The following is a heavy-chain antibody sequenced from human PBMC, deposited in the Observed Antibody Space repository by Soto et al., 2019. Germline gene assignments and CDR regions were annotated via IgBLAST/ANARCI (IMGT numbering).Heavy chain of an antibody. CDR3: ARGQEVGAHFFDS. CDR1: GFTFSGFD. D-gene: IGHD2-15*01. Sequence: VGSLRLSCEASGFTFSGFDMHWVRQPTGKGLEWVSTVGTAGDTYYAVSVKGRFTISRDNAKNSLSLQMNSLRAGDTAVYFCARGQEVGAHFFDSWGQGTQVTVSS. J-gene: IGHJ4*02. V-gene: IGHV3-13*01. CDR2: VGTAGDT.